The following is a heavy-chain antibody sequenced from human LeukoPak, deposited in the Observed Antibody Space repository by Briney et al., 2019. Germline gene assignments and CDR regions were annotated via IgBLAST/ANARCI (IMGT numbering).Heavy chain of an antibody. J-gene: IGHJ5*02. Sequence: KSSETLSLTCAVYGWSFNDYYWNWIRQPPGKGLEWIGEINARGDTNYNPSLKSRVTISVDTSKKQFSLRLTSMIAADTALYYCARGQVPAARGYNWFDPWGQGTLATVSS. CDR3: ARGQVPAARGYNWFDP. V-gene: IGHV4-34*01. CDR2: INARGDT. CDR1: GWSFNDYY. D-gene: IGHD2-2*01.